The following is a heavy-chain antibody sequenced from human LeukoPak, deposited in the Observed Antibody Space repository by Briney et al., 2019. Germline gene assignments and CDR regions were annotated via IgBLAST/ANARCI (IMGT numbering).Heavy chain of an antibody. Sequence: PGGSLRLSCAASGFTFNKYNMNWVRQAPGKGLEWVSSIAPRDEWKYYADSVKGRLTISRDNSKSTLYLQMNSLRAEDTAIYYCAKDRISGDGDLHLDYSGQGTLVTVSS. J-gene: IGHJ4*02. CDR2: IAPRDEWK. V-gene: IGHV3-23*01. CDR1: GFTFNKYN. CDR3: AKDRISGDGDLHLDY. D-gene: IGHD4-17*01.